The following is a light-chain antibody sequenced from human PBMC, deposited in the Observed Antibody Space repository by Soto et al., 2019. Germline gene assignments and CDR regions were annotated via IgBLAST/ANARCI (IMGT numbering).Light chain of an antibody. CDR2: DAS. V-gene: IGKV1-5*01. CDR1: QSISSW. Sequence: DIQMTQSPSTLSASVGNRITITCXASQSISSWLAWYQQKPGKAPKLLIYDASSLESGVPSRFSGSGSETDFTLTISSLQPEDFATYFCQQGNNYPLTFGGGTKVDIK. J-gene: IGKJ4*01. CDR3: QQGNNYPLT.